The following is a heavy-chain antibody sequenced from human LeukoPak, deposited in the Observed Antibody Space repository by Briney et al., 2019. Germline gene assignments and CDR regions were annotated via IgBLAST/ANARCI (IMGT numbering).Heavy chain of an antibody. J-gene: IGHJ3*02. CDR3: ATPYCSSISCLDVFSM. D-gene: IGHD2-2*01. CDR1: GVSVSDGRYY. V-gene: IGHV4-31*03. Sequence: TSETLSLTCNVSGVSVSDGRYYWTWIRQHPGKGLDWNGYKYYSGSAKYNPSLKSRLTISVDTSKNQFSLQLTSVTAADTATYYCATPYCSSISCLDVFSMWGQGTRVTVSS. CDR2: KYYSGSA.